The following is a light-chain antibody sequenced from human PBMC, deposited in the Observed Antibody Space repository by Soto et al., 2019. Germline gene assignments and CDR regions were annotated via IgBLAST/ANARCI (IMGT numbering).Light chain of an antibody. CDR2: KAS. J-gene: IGKJ4*01. V-gene: IGKV1-5*03. Sequence: DIEITQSPSTLCGSVGDRGTMTCRASQTISSWLAWYQQKPGKAPKLLIYKASTLKSGVPSRFRGSGSGTEFTLTISRLQPEDFETYYCQQANSSPLTFGGGTKVDIK. CDR3: QQANSSPLT. CDR1: QTISSW.